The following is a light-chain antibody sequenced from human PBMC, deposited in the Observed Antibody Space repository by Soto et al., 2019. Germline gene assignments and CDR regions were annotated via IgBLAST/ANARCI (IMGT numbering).Light chain of an antibody. Sequence: QSALTQPASVSGSPGQSITISCTGTSSDVGGYNYVSWYQQHPGKAPKLMIYAVTNRPSGVSIRFSGSKSGNTASLTISGRQAEDEADYYCCSYTSSSTVVFGGGTKLTVL. CDR2: AVT. J-gene: IGLJ2*01. CDR3: CSYTSSSTVV. V-gene: IGLV2-14*01. CDR1: SSDVGGYNY.